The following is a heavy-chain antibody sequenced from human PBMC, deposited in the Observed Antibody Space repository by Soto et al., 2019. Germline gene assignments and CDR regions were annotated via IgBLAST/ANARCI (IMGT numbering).Heavy chain of an antibody. D-gene: IGHD2-15*01. V-gene: IGHV1-69*02. J-gene: IGHJ5*02. CDR3: ARADCSGGSCYSRQSWFDP. CDR1: GGTFSIYT. Sequence: SLKVSCKASGGTFSIYTISWVLQAPGQGLEWMGRIIPILGIANYAQKFQGRVTITADKSTSTAYMELSSLRSEDTAVYYCARADCSGGSCYSRQSWFDPWGQGTLVTVS. CDR2: IIPILGIA.